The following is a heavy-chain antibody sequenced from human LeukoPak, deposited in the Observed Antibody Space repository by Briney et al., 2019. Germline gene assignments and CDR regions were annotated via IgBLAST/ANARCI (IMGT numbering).Heavy chain of an antibody. J-gene: IGHJ4*02. D-gene: IGHD3-3*01. V-gene: IGHV3-7*01. Sequence: GGSLGLSCAASGFIFSNYWMTWVRQAPGKGLEWVADINKDGTEIWYVDSVKGRFTISRDNAKNSVYLQMNRLRAEDTAVYYCTRWRGAQSEFEYWGQGTLVTVSP. CDR2: INKDGTEI. CDR1: GFIFSNYW. CDR3: TRWRGAQSEFEY.